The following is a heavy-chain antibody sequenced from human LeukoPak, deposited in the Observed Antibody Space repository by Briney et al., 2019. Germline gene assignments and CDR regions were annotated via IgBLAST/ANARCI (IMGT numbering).Heavy chain of an antibody. CDR2: ISSSGSTI. V-gene: IGHV3-48*03. J-gene: IGHJ4*02. D-gene: IGHD5-18*01. CDR1: GFTFSSYE. Sequence: SGGSLRLSCAASGFTFSSYEMNWVRQAPGKGLEWVSYISSSGSTIYYADSVKGRFTISRDNAKNSLYLQMNSLRAEDTAVYYCATGGYSYGSDYWGQGTLVTVSS. CDR3: ATGGYSYGSDY.